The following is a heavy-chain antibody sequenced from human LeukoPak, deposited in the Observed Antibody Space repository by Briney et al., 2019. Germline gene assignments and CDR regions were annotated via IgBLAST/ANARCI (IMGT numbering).Heavy chain of an antibody. J-gene: IGHJ4*02. CDR2: IYSTGST. V-gene: IGHV4-4*07. D-gene: IGHD3-9*01. CDR1: GGPISNYY. CDR3: ARGVSILTGYYYFDY. Sequence: PSETLSLTCTVSGGPISNYYWSWIRQPARKGLEWIGRIYSTGSTNYNPSLKSRVTLSVDTSKNQFSLKLSSVTAADTAVYYCARGVSILTGYYYFDYWGQGILVTVSS.